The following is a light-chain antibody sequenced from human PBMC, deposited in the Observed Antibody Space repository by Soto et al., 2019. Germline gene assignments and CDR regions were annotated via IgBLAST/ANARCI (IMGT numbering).Light chain of an antibody. V-gene: IGKV3-20*01. CDR3: QQYGRLPLS. CDR2: GAS. CDR1: QSLSNSF. J-gene: IGKJ4*01. Sequence: EILLTQSPGTLSLSPGDRATLSCRASQSLSNSFLAWYQQKPGQTPRLLISGASIRATDIPDRLSGSGSGTDFTLTISRLEPEDFAVYFCQQYGRLPLSFGGGTKVEIK.